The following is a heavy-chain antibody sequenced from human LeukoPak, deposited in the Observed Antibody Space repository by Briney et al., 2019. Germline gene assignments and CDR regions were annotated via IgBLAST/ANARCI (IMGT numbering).Heavy chain of an antibody. CDR3: ARRLYDYYYGSGKLDKKNWFDP. CDR2: ISHSGGT. J-gene: IGHJ5*02. D-gene: IGHD3-10*01. V-gene: IGHV4-34*01. Sequence: PSETLSLTCAVYSGSFSGYYWSWIRQPPGKGLEWIGEISHSGGTNYNPSLKSRVNILVDTPKNQFSLRLSSVTAADTAVYFCARRLYDYYYGSGKLDKKNWFDPWGQGTQVTVSS. CDR1: SGSFSGYY.